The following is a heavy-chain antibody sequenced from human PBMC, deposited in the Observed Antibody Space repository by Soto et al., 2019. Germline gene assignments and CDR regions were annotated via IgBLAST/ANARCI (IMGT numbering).Heavy chain of an antibody. CDR1: GDTFTFYS. V-gene: IGHV1-69*02. CDR3: ASSYGSGYRAFDY. J-gene: IGHJ4*02. CDR2: INPILSMS. Sequence: QVQLVHAGAEVKKPGSSVRVSCKASGDTFTFYSINWVRQAPGLGLEWMGRINPILSMSNYAQRFQGRVTMTADKSTSTAYMELSSLRSEDTAMYYCASSYGSGYRAFDYCRQGALVTVSS. D-gene: IGHD3-10*01.